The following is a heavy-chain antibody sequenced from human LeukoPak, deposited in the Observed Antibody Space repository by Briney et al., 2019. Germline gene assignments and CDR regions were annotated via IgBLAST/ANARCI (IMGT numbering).Heavy chain of an antibody. Sequence: PGGSLRLSCAASGFAFNTYSMNWVRQAPGKGLEWVSFIFSSSTYIYYADSVKGRFTISRDNSKNMLYLQMNSLRAEDTALYYCAKDADISVELVVITSFDSWGQGTLVTVSS. CDR1: GFAFNTYS. D-gene: IGHD3-22*01. CDR2: IFSSSTYI. V-gene: IGHV3-21*04. J-gene: IGHJ4*02. CDR3: AKDADISVELVVITSFDS.